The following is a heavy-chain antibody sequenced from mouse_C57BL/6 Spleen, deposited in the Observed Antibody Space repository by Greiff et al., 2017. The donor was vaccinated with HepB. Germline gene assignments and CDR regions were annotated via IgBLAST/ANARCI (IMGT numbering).Heavy chain of an antibody. CDR2: ISNGGGST. V-gene: IGHV5-12*01. Sequence: EVMLVESGGGLVQPGGSLKLSCAASGFTFSDYYMYWVRQTPEKRLEWVAYISNGGGSTYYPDTVKGRFTISRDNAKKPLYMKMSRVKSEDTAMYYSARGHMDTRAMEYWGKGTTVTVSS. D-gene: IGHD2-2*01. CDR3: ARGHMDTRAMEY. J-gene: IGHJ4*01. CDR1: GFTFSDYY.